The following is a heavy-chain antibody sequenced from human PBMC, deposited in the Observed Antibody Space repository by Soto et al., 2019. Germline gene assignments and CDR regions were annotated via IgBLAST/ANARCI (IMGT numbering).Heavy chain of an antibody. D-gene: IGHD5-12*01. J-gene: IGHJ4*02. Sequence: GGSLRLSCAASGFTFSSYSMNWVRQAPGKGLEWVSSISSSSSYIYYADSVKGRFTISRDNAKNSRYLQMNSLRAEDTAVYYCARGSIGGYDYDFDYWGQGTLVTVSS. V-gene: IGHV3-21*01. CDR1: GFTFSSYS. CDR2: ISSSSSYI. CDR3: ARGSIGGYDYDFDY.